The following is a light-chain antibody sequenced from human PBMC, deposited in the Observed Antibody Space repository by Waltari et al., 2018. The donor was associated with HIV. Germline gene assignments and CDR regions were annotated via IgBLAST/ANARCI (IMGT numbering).Light chain of an antibody. Sequence: QSVLTQPPSASGTPAQGVTIPCSGSSSNTGCNIITLYQQLPGTAPKLLIYSNTKRPSGIPDRFSGSKSGTSATLAISGLQSEDEADYYCGAWDNRLNGGVFGGGTRLTVL. J-gene: IGLJ3*02. CDR2: SNT. CDR1: SSNTGCNI. CDR3: GAWDNRLNGGV. V-gene: IGLV1-44*01.